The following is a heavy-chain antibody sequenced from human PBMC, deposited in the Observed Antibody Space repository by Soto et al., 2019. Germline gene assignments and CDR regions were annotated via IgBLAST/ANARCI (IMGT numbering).Heavy chain of an antibody. CDR3: AKDALPVAANSTPEYFQH. D-gene: IGHD2-15*01. Sequence: PGGSLRLSCAAYGFTFSSYAMSWVRQAPGKGLEWVSAISGSGGSTYYADSVKGRFTISRDNSKNTLYLQMNSLRAEDTAVYYCAKDALPVAANSTPEYFQHWGQGTLVTVSS. V-gene: IGHV3-23*01. J-gene: IGHJ1*01. CDR2: ISGSGGST. CDR1: GFTFSSYA.